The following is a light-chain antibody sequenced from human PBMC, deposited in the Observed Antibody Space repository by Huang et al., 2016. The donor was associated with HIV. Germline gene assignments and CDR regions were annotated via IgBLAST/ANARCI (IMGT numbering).Light chain of an antibody. Sequence: DIQMTQSPSSVTASVGDRVTITCRASQGIDSWLAWYQQRPGKAPKVLIYAASSLQGGVPSRFSGSGSGTDFRLTINSLQPEDLATYYCLQTNSFPYTFGQGTSLEI. CDR2: AAS. CDR1: QGIDSW. CDR3: LQTNSFPYT. J-gene: IGKJ2*01. V-gene: IGKV1D-12*01.